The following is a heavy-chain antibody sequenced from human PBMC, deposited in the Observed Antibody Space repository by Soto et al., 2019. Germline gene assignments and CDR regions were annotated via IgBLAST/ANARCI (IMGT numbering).Heavy chain of an antibody. CDR2: ISSSSSYI. V-gene: IGHV3-21*01. Sequence: GGSLRLSCAASGFTFSTYSMNWVRQAPGKGLEWVSSISSSSSYIYYADSVKGRFTISRDNAKNSLYLQMNSLRAEDTAVYYCARALGGITIGYLYYYYGMDVWGQGTTVTVSS. J-gene: IGHJ6*02. CDR3: ARALGGITIGYLYYYYGMDV. D-gene: IGHD3-3*01. CDR1: GFTFSTYS.